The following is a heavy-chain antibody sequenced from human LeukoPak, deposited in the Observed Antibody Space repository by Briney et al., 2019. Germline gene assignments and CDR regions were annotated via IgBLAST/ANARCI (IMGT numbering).Heavy chain of an antibody. Sequence: ASVKVPCKASGYTFTSYGIRWVRQAPGQGLEWMGWISAYNGNTNYAQKLQGRVTMTTDTSTSTAYMELRSLRSDDTAVYYCARDEGYCSGGSCFDYWGQGTLVTVSS. D-gene: IGHD2-15*01. V-gene: IGHV1-18*01. CDR1: GYTFTSYG. CDR2: ISAYNGNT. CDR3: ARDEGYCSGGSCFDY. J-gene: IGHJ4*02.